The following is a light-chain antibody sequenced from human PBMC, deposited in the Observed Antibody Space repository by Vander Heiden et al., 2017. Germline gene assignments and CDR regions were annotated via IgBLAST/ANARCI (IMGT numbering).Light chain of an antibody. CDR3: QQLNSYHLT. V-gene: IGKV1-9*01. Sequence: IPFTQSPFSLSASVGNRVPITFRARPGISSYLAWYQQKPGKAPTLLIYDASTLQSGVPSRFSGSGSGTDFTLTISSLQPEDFATYYCQQLNSYHLTFGPGTKVEIK. J-gene: IGKJ3*01. CDR2: DAS. CDR1: PGISSY.